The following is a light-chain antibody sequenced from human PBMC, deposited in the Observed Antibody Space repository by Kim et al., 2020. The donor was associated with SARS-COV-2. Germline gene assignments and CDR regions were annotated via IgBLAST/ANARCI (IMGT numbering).Light chain of an antibody. CDR2: GAS. V-gene: IGKV3-15*01. CDR3: QQYNNWLYT. Sequence: SVSPGERATLSCRASQSVSSNLAWYQQKPGQAHRLLIYGASTRATGIPARFSGSGSGTEFTLTISSLQSEDFAVYYCQQYNNWLYTFGQGTKLEI. J-gene: IGKJ2*01. CDR1: QSVSSN.